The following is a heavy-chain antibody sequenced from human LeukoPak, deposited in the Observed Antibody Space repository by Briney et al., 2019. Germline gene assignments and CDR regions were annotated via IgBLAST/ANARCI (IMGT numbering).Heavy chain of an antibody. J-gene: IGHJ4*02. D-gene: IGHD2-2*01. CDR3: AKDVSVVVPVALFDY. CDR2: ISGSGGST. CDR1: GFTFSSYA. V-gene: IGHV3-23*01. Sequence: GGSLRLSCAASGFTFSSYAMSWVRQAPGKGLEWVSAISGSGGSTYYADSAKGRFTISRDNSKNTLYLQMNSLRAEDTAVYYCAKDVSVVVPVALFDYWGQGTLVTVSS.